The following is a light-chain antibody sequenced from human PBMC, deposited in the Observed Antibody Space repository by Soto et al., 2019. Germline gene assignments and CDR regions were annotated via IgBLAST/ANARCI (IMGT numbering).Light chain of an antibody. Sequence: EVILTQSPGTVSLSPGDRATLSCRASQDIRNNDLGWYQQKFGQAPRLLIFVASNRATGIPDRFTGSGCGTGLDFTITRVEPEDVDVSYCQRHQKSRPTYTFGQGTILEI. CDR3: QRHQKSRPTYT. V-gene: IGKV3-20*01. J-gene: IGKJ2*01. CDR2: VAS. CDR1: QDIRNND.